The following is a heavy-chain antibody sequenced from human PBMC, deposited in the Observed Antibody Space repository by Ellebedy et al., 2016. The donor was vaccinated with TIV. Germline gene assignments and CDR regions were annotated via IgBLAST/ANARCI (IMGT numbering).Heavy chain of an antibody. CDR3: GRYYGSGGWFDP. D-gene: IGHD3-10*01. CDR1: GYDISSGYY. V-gene: IGHV4-30-4*01. Sequence: SETLSLTCSVSGYDISSGYYWSWIRQPPGKGLEWIGYIYYSGSTYYNPSLKSRVTISVDTSKNQFSLKLSSVTAADTAVYYCGRYYGSGGWFDPWGQGTLVTVSS. CDR2: IYYSGST. J-gene: IGHJ5*02.